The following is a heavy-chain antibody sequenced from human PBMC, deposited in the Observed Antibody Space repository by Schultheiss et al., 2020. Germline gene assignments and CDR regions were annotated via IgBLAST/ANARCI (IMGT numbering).Heavy chain of an antibody. CDR1: GGTFSSYA. V-gene: IGHV1-69*13. Sequence: SVKVSCKASGGTFSSYAISWVRQAPGQGLEWMGGIIPIFGTANYAQKFQGRVTITADESTSTAYMELSSLRSEDTAVYYCAVECLSPVVAAFDYWGQGTLVTVPS. D-gene: IGHD2-15*01. CDR3: AVECLSPVVAAFDY. CDR2: IIPIFGTA. J-gene: IGHJ4*02.